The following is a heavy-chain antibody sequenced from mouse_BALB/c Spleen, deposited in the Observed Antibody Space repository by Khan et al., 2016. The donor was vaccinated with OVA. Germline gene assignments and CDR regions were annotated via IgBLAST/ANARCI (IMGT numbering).Heavy chain of an antibody. J-gene: IGHJ3*01. CDR3: VSRSWFAY. V-gene: IGHV10-1*02. CDR1: GYTFNTYA. Sequence: EVQLVESGGGLVQPKGSLKLSCAASGYTFNTYAMNWVRQAPGKGLEWVARIRSKSNNYATYYADSVKDRFTISRDDSQSMLYLQMNNLKTDDTAMYYCVSRSWFAYWGQGTLVTVSA. CDR2: IRSKSNNYAT.